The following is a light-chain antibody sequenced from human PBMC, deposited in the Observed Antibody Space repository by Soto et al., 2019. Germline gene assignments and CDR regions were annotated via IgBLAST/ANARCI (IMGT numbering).Light chain of an antibody. CDR1: QSISNY. J-gene: IGKJ4*01. V-gene: IGKV1-39*01. CDR2: AAS. CDR3: QQSYGTPLT. Sequence: DMEMTQSPSSLSASVGDRVTITCRASQSISNYLTWYQHKPGKVPKLLIYAASSLQSGVPTRFSGSGSGTDFTLTINSLQPEDFATYYWQQSYGTPLTFGGGTKIEIK.